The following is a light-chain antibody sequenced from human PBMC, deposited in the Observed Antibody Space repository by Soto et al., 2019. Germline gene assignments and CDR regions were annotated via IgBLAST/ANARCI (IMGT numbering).Light chain of an antibody. J-gene: IGKJ5*01. CDR1: QSVRSN. CDR3: QQYNDWIIT. Sequence: EIVMTQSPATLSVSPGERATLSCRASQSVRSNLAWYQQKPGQAPRLVIYAASTRATGIPARFSASGSGTDFTLTISSLQSEDFAVYYCQQYNDWIITFGQGTRLEVK. CDR2: AAS. V-gene: IGKV3-15*01.